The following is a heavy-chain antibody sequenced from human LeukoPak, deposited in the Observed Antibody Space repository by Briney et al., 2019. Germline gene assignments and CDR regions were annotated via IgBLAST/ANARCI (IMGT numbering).Heavy chain of an antibody. J-gene: IGHJ5*02. Sequence: SVKVSCKASGGTFSNYAISCVRQAPGQGLEWMGAIIPIFGTANYAQKFQGRVTITADESTSTAYMELSSLRSDDTAVYYCARNGCTGDCYRFDPWGQGTLVTVSS. CDR2: IIPIFGTA. CDR3: ARNGCTGDCYRFDP. CDR1: GGTFSNYA. V-gene: IGHV1-69*13. D-gene: IGHD2-21*02.